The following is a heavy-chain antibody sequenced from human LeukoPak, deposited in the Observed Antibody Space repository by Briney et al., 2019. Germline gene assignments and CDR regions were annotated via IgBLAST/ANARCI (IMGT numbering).Heavy chain of an antibody. CDR1: GFTFSSYA. CDR3: AKDYAYYYGSGIGGFEY. CDR2: ISGSGGST. J-gene: IGHJ4*02. V-gene: IGHV3-23*01. Sequence: PGGSLRLSCAASGFTFSSYAMSWVRQAPGKGLEWVSAISGSGGSTYYADSVKGRFTISRDKSNNTLYLQMNSLRAEDTAVYYCAKDYAYYYGSGIGGFEYWGQGTLVTVSS. D-gene: IGHD3-10*01.